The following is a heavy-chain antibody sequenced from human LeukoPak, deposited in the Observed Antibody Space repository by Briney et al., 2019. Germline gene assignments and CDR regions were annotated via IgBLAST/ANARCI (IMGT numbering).Heavy chain of an antibody. CDR2: ISYDGSNK. Sequence: GGSLRLSCTSSGFILSSFAMSWVRQAPGKGLEWVAVISYDGSNKYYADSVKGRFTISRDNSKNTLYLQMNSLRAEDTAVYYCVLLWFGEAVRGAFDIWGQGTMVTVSS. J-gene: IGHJ3*02. V-gene: IGHV3-30*03. CDR3: VLLWFGEAVRGAFDI. CDR1: GFILSSFA. D-gene: IGHD3-10*01.